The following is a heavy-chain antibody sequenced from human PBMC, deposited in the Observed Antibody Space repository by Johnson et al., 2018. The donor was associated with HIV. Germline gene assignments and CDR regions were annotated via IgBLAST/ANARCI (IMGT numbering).Heavy chain of an antibody. J-gene: IGHJ3*02. CDR3: ARGGNYYDSSGYPHDAFDI. CDR2: IWFDGSNK. V-gene: IGHV3-33*01. CDR1: GFTFSNYG. Sequence: QVQLVESGGGVVQPGGSLRLSCAASGFTFSNYGMHWARQAPGKGLEWVAVIWFDGSNKYYADSVKGRFTISRDNSKNTLYLQMNSLRAEDTAVYYCARGGNYYDSSGYPHDAFDIWGQGTMVTVSS. D-gene: IGHD3-22*01.